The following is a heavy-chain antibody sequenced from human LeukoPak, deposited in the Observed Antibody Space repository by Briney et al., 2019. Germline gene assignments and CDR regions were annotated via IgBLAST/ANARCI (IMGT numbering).Heavy chain of an antibody. CDR1: GGSFSGYS. D-gene: IGHD5-24*01. Sequence: SETLSLTCAVYGGSFSGYSWSWIRQPPGKGLEWIGEINHSGSTSYNPSLKSRVTISVDTSKNQFSLKLSSVTAADTAVYYCARVEMATTEVMDYWGQGTLVTVSS. J-gene: IGHJ4*02. CDR2: INHSGST. V-gene: IGHV4-34*01. CDR3: ARVEMATTEVMDY.